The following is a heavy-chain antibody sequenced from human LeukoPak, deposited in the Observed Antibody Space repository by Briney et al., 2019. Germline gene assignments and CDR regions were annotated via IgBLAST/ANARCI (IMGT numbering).Heavy chain of an antibody. CDR1: GFTFDDYA. J-gene: IGHJ6*03. Sequence: PGGSLRLSCAASGFTFDDYAMHWVRQAPGKGLEWVSGISWNSGSIGYADSVKGRFTISRDNAKNSLYLQMNSLRAEDTAVYYCAREGNYYDFWSVVRDYYYYMDVWGKGTTVIVSS. V-gene: IGHV3-9*01. D-gene: IGHD3-3*01. CDR2: ISWNSGSI. CDR3: AREGNYYDFWSVVRDYYYYMDV.